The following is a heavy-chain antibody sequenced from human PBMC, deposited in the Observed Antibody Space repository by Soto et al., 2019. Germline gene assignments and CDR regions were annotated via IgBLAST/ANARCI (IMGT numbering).Heavy chain of an antibody. CDR1: GYSFAGYW. D-gene: IGHD3-22*01. CDR2: IDPSDSQT. Sequence: GESLKISCKGSGYSFAGYWITWVRQKPGKGLEWMGRIDPSDSQTYYSPSFRGHVTISAAKSITTVFLQWSSLRASDTAMYYCARQIYDSDTGPNFQYYFDSWGQGTPVTVSS. J-gene: IGHJ4*02. V-gene: IGHV5-10-1*01. CDR3: ARQIYDSDTGPNFQYYFDS.